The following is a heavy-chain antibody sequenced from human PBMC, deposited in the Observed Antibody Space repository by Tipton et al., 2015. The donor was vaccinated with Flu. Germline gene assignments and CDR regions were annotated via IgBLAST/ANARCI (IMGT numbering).Heavy chain of an antibody. CDR1: GFTFDDYD. J-gene: IGHJ4*02. CDR3: AKDIAPGKHLWLGGGVDG. CDR2: ITWNSGSI. V-gene: IGHV3-9*01. D-gene: IGHD5-18*01. Sequence: SLRLSCAASGFTFDDYDMHWVRQAPGKGLEWVSSITWNSGSIGYADSVKGRFTISRDNAKNSLYLQMNSLRTEDTALYYCAKDIAPGKHLWLGGGVDGWGQGSLFTVAS.